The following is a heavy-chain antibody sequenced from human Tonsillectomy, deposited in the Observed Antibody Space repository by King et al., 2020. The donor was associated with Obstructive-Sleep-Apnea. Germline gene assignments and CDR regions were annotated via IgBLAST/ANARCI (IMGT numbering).Heavy chain of an antibody. V-gene: IGHV2-5*01. CDR2: IYWNDDK. J-gene: IGHJ5*02. Sequence: TLKESGPTLVKPTQTLTLTCTFSGFSLSASGVGVGWIRQPPGKALEWLALIYWNDDKRYSPSLKSRLTITKDTSKNQVVLKMTNMDPVDTATYYCVRAPYTWFAPGGQGPLVTVSS. CDR1: GFSLSASGVG. CDR3: VRAPYTWFAP.